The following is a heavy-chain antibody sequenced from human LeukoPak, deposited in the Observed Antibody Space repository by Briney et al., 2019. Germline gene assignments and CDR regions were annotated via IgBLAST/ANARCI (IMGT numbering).Heavy chain of an antibody. CDR2: INTNTGNP. J-gene: IGHJ3*02. V-gene: IGHV7-4-1*02. CDR3: AQMYYYDSSGYDAFDI. CDR1: GYTFTSYA. D-gene: IGHD3-22*01. Sequence: GASVTVSCKATGYTFTSYAVNWVRQAPGQGREWMGWINTNTGNPTYAQGFTGRFVFSLDTSVSTAYLQISSLKAEDTAVYYCAQMYYYDSSGYDAFDIWGQGTMVTVSS.